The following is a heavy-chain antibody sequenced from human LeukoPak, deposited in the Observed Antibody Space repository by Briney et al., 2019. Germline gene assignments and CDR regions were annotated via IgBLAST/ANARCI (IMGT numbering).Heavy chain of an antibody. Sequence: SVKVSCKASGGTFSSYAISWVRQAPGQGLEWMGGIIPIFGTANYAQKFQGRVTITADRSTSTAYMELSSLRSEDTAVYYCARDAYGSGSYGGLYGMDVWGKGTTDTVSS. CDR3: ARDAYGSGSYGGLYGMDV. D-gene: IGHD3-10*01. J-gene: IGHJ6*04. CDR1: GGTFSSYA. V-gene: IGHV1-69*06. CDR2: IIPIFGTA.